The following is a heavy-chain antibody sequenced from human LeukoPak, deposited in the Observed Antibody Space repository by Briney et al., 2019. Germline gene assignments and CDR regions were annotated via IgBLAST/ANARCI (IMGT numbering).Heavy chain of an antibody. Sequence: SQTLSLTCTVSGDSISSGDYYWSWIRQPAGKGLEWIGRISSSGSTNYNPSLKSRVTISVDTSKNQFSLKLSSVTAADTAVYYCARDYQPMVRGGVWFDPWGQGTLVTVSS. CDR3: ARDYQPMVRGGVWFDP. CDR2: ISSSGST. CDR1: GDSISSGDYY. J-gene: IGHJ5*02. D-gene: IGHD3-10*01. V-gene: IGHV4-61*02.